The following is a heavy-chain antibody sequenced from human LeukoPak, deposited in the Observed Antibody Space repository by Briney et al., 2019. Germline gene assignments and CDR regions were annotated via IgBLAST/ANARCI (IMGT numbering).Heavy chain of an antibody. J-gene: IGHJ4*02. CDR2: INPSGGST. CDR1: GYTFTNYY. CDR3: ARQFQSYGLVYFDY. Sequence: ASVTVSCMASGYTFTNYYMHWVRQAPGQGLEWMGIINPSGGSTSYAQKFQGRVTMNSDTSTSTVYMELSSLRSEDTAVYYCARQFQSYGLVYFDYWGQGTLVTVSS. D-gene: IGHD5-18*01. V-gene: IGHV1-46*01.